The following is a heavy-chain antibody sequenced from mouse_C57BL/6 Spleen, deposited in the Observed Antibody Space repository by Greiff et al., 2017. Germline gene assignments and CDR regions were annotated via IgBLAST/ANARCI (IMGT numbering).Heavy chain of an antibody. Sequence: VNVVESGPELVKPGASVKISCKASGYAFSSSWMNWVKQRPGKGLEWIGRIYPGDGDTNYNGKFKGKATLTADKSSSTAYMQLSSLTSEDSAVYFCARTGAYGNYWYFDVWGTGTTVTVSS. CDR1: GYAFSSSW. V-gene: IGHV1-82*01. J-gene: IGHJ1*03. CDR2: IYPGDGDT. CDR3: ARTGAYGNYWYFDV. D-gene: IGHD2-1*01.